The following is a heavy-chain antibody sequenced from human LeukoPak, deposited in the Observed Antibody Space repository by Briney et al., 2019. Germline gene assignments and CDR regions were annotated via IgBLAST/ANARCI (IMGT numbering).Heavy chain of an antibody. CDR2: IYYSGST. CDR1: GGSISYGDYY. Sequence: PSETLSLTCTVSGGSISYGDYYWGWIRQPPGKGLEWIGSIYYSGSTDYRPSLRSRVTISIDTSKNQFSLKLSSVTAADTAVYYCARQVATTGEGFDYWGQGTVVTVSS. V-gene: IGHV4-39*01. CDR3: ARQVATTGEGFDY. J-gene: IGHJ4*02. D-gene: IGHD7-27*01.